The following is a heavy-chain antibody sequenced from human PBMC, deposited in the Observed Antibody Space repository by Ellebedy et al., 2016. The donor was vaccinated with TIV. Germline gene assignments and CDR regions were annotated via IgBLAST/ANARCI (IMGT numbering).Heavy chain of an antibody. CDR3: AKDMADDGYFDY. Sequence: SLKISCAASGFTFDDYAMHWVRQAPGKGLEWVSGISWNSGSIGYADSVKGRFTISRDNAKNSLYLQMNSLRAEDTALYYCAKDMADDGYFDYWGQGTLVTVSS. V-gene: IGHV3-9*01. D-gene: IGHD1-1*01. CDR1: GFTFDDYA. CDR2: ISWNSGSI. J-gene: IGHJ4*02.